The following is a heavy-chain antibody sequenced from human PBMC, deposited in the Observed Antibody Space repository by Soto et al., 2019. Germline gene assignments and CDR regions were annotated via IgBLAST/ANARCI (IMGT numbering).Heavy chain of an antibody. D-gene: IGHD1-26*01. CDR2: ISAYNGNT. J-gene: IGHJ4*02. CDR3: ARDKFVHSGSYYYFDY. Sequence: QVQLVQSGAEVKKPGASVKVSCKASGYTFTSYGISWVRQAPGQGLEWMGWISAYNGNTNYAQKLQGRVTMTTDTXTXXAYMELRSLRSDDTAVYYCARDKFVHSGSYYYFDYWGQGTLVTVSS. V-gene: IGHV1-18*01. CDR1: GYTFTSYG.